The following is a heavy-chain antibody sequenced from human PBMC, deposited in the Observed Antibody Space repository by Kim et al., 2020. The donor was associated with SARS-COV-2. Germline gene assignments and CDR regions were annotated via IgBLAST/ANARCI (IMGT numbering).Heavy chain of an antibody. CDR2: ISSSSSYT. CDR1: GFTFSDYY. CDR3: ARDNSDILTGYFPNWFDP. Sequence: GGSLRLSCAASGFTFSDYYMSWIRQAPGKGLEWVSYISSSSSYTNYADSVKGRFAISRDNAKNSLYLQMNSLRAEDTAVYYCARDNSDILTGYFPNWFDPWGQGTLVTVSS. J-gene: IGHJ5*02. D-gene: IGHD3-9*01. V-gene: IGHV3-11*06.